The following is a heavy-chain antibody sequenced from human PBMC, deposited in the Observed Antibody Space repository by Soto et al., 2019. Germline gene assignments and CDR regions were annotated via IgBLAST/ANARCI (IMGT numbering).Heavy chain of an antibody. CDR1: GVSVTSAGYH. J-gene: IGHJ4*02. D-gene: IGHD6-19*01. Sequence: QVQVQESGPGLVKPSETLSLTCTVSGVSVTSAGYHLTWIRQPPGKGLEWIGQTGSTNYNPSLKSRITISVDTSKNQCSLNLSSVTSADTAIYYCGVYKAGSGGNGYCGQGTLVTISS. CDR3: GVYKAGSGGNGY. V-gene: IGHV4-61*08. CDR2: QTGST.